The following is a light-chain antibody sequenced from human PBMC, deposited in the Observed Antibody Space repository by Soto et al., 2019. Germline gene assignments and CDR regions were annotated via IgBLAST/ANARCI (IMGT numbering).Light chain of an antibody. CDR2: ENA. V-gene: IGLV1-40*01. J-gene: IGLJ3*02. CDR1: SSNIGAGSD. Sequence: QLVLTQPPSVSGAPGQRVIISCTGSSSNIGAGSDVHWYQQFPGTTPKLLINENANRPSGVPDRFSGFKSGSSASLAITGLQAEDEADYYCQSYDSSLNVWVFGGGTKLTVL. CDR3: QSYDSSLNVWV.